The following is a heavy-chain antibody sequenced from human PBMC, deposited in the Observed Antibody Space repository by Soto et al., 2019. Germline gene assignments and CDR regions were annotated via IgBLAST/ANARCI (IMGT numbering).Heavy chain of an antibody. CDR3: ATVFEH. CDR2: VDSAGSGT. J-gene: IGHJ4*02. CDR1: GITFSGFW. Sequence: VPLVESGGGSVQPGGSLRLSCVASGITFSGFWMHWVRQVPGKGLVWVARVDSAGSGTSYADAVKGRFTISRDNAKNTLSLQMDRLRVEATAVYDCATVFEHWGQGIPVTVSS. V-gene: IGHV3-74*01.